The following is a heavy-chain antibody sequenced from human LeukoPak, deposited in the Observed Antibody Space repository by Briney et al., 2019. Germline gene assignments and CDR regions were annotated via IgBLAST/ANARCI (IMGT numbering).Heavy chain of an antibody. CDR3: ARSTSSTRWFDP. D-gene: IGHD2-2*01. CDR2: ISAYNGNT. Sequence: SVKVSCKASGYTFSSYGISWVRQAPGQGLEWMGWISAYNGNTNYAQNLQGRVTMTTDTSTTTAYMELRSLRSDDTAVYYCARSTSSTRWFDPWGQGTLVTVSS. CDR1: GYTFSSYG. V-gene: IGHV1-18*01. J-gene: IGHJ5*02.